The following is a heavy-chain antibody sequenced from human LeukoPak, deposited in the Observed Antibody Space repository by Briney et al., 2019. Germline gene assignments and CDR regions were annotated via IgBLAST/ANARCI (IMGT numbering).Heavy chain of an antibody. V-gene: IGHV3-23*01. J-gene: IGHJ4*02. D-gene: IGHD5-24*01. CDR2: ISDRGSGT. Sequence: GGSLRLSCAASGFTFSSYAMTWVRQAPGKGLECVSIISDRGSGTYYADSVKGRFTISRDNSKNTLYLQLNSLRAEDTAVYYCATPLDGYNRYFDYWGQGTLVTVSS. CDR1: GFTFSSYA. CDR3: ATPLDGYNRYFDY.